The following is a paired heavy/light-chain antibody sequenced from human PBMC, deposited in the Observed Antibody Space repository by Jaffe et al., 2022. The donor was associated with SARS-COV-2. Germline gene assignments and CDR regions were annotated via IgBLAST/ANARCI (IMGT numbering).Heavy chain of an antibody. D-gene: IGHD6-19*01. CDR2: ISSSSTTI. J-gene: IGHJ4*02. Sequence: EVQLVESGGGLVQPGGSLRLSCAASGFTFNTYSMNWVRQAPGKGLEWVSYISSSSTTIYYADSVKGRFTISRDSAKNSLYLQMSSLRAEDTAVYYCARRYSSGIFDYWGQGTLVTVSS. CDR3: ARRYSSGIFDY. CDR1: GFTFNTYS. V-gene: IGHV3-48*01.
Light chain of an antibody. CDR3: QQYNNWPPLT. Sequence: EIVMTQSPDTLSVSPGERATLSCRASQSVSSNLGWYQQKPGQAPRLLIYGASTRVTGIPARFSGSGSGTEFTLTISSLQSEDFAVYYCQQYNNWPPLTFGGGTKVEIK. CDR1: QSVSSN. J-gene: IGKJ4*01. CDR2: GAS. V-gene: IGKV3-15*01.